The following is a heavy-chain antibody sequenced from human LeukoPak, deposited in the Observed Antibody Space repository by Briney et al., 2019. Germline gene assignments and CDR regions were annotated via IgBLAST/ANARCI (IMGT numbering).Heavy chain of an antibody. CDR2: ISSSSSYI. CDR3: ARFDSGSYYIDY. CDR1: GFTFSSYS. V-gene: IGHV3-21*01. D-gene: IGHD3-10*01. Sequence: GGSLRLSCAASGFTFSSYSMNWVRQAPGKGLEWVSSISSSSSYIYYADSVKGRFTISRDNAKNSLYLQMNSLRAEDTAVYYCARFDSGSYYIDYWGQGTLVTVSS. J-gene: IGHJ4*02.